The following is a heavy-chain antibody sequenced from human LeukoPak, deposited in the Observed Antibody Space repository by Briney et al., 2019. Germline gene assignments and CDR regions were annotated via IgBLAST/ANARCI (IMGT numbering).Heavy chain of an antibody. Sequence: GGSLRLSCAASGFTFSHYGMHWVRQAPGKGLEWVAVISYDGSNKYYADSVKGRFTISRDNSKNTLYLQMNSLRAEDTAVYYCAREHTVTPFDYWGQGTLVTVSS. CDR1: GFTFSHYG. V-gene: IGHV3-30*19. CDR2: ISYDGSNK. J-gene: IGHJ4*02. CDR3: AREHTVTPFDY. D-gene: IGHD4-17*01.